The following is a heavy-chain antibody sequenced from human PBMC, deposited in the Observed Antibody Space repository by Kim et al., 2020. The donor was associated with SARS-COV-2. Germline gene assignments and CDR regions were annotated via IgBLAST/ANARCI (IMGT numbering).Heavy chain of an antibody. D-gene: IGHD3-10*01. CDR3: ASDIYVSQSYPLNY. J-gene: IGHJ4*02. CDR2: IDTNTGNP. CDR1: GYTFTTYA. Sequence: ASVKVSCKASGYTFTTYAICWLRQAPGQGPEWMGWIDTNTGNPTYVQGFRGRFVFSVDTSVSTAYLEISSLNIEDTAVYYCASDIYVSQSYPLNYWGQGTLVTVST. V-gene: IGHV7-4-1*02.